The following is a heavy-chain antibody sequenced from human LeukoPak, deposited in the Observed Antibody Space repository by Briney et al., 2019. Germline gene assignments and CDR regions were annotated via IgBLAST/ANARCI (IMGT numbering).Heavy chain of an antibody. D-gene: IGHD6-19*01. V-gene: IGHV1-2*02. Sequence: ASVKVSCKASGGTSSSYAISWVRQAPGQGLEWMGWINPNSGGTNYAQKFQGRVTMTRDTSISTAYMELRSLRSDDTAVYYCARDTQWLGHWGQGTLVTVSS. CDR2: INPNSGGT. CDR1: GGTSSSYA. J-gene: IGHJ4*02. CDR3: ARDTQWLGH.